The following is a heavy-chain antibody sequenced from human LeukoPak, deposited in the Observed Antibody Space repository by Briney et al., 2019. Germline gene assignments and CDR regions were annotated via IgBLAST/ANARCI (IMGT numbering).Heavy chain of an antibody. J-gene: IGHJ4*02. V-gene: IGHV3-48*03. D-gene: IGHD6-19*01. CDR3: ARDPPPYSSGWHGSV. Sequence: PGGSQRLSCAASGFTFRSYEMNWVRQAPGKGLEWVSYISRSGTTIYYVDSVKGRFTISRNNAKNSLYLQMNSLRAEDTAVYYCARDPPPYSSGWHGSVWGQGTLVTVSS. CDR2: ISRSGTTI. CDR1: GFTFRSYE.